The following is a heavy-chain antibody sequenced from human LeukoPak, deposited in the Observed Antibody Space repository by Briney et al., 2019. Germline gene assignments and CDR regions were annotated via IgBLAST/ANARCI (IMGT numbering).Heavy chain of an antibody. V-gene: IGHV3-23*01. D-gene: IGHD3-22*01. J-gene: IGHJ5*01. Sequence: GSLRLSCAASGFTFSIYAMSWVRQAPGKGLEWVSSTSSGGDYTYYAGSVKGRFTISRDNSKNTLYLQMNSLRAEDTATYYCAKDRPNYYESNGHYYRRDGDSWGQGTLVTLSS. CDR2: TSSGGDYT. CDR3: AKDRPNYYESNGHYYRRDGDS. CDR1: GFTFSIYA.